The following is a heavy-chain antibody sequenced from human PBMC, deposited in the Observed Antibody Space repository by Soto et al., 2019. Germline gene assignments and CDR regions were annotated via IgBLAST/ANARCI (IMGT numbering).Heavy chain of an antibody. CDR1: GFTFSSYG. Sequence: GGSLRLSCAASGFTFSSYGMHWVRQAPGKGLEWVAVISYDGSNKYYADSVKGRFTISRDNSKNTLYLQMNSLRAEDTAVYYCAKDLDGDYVPYYFDYWGQGTLVTVSS. V-gene: IGHV3-30*18. CDR2: ISYDGSNK. J-gene: IGHJ4*02. D-gene: IGHD4-17*01. CDR3: AKDLDGDYVPYYFDY.